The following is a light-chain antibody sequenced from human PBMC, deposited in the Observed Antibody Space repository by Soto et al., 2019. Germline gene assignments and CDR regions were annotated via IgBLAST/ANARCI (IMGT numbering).Light chain of an antibody. J-gene: IGKJ1*01. CDR1: QGISSA. CDR3: QQFNSFPWT. CDR2: DAS. V-gene: IGKV1-13*02. Sequence: AIQLTQSPSSLSASVGDRVTITCRASQGISSALAWYQQKPGKAPKLLIYDASSLESGVPSRFSGSGSGTDFTLTISSLQHEDFATYYCQQFNSFPWTFGQGTKVEIK.